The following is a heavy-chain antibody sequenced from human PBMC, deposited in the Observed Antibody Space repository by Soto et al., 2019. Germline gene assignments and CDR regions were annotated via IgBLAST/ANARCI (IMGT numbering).Heavy chain of an antibody. CDR2: ISAYNGNT. CDR1: GYTFTSYG. J-gene: IGHJ4*02. Sequence: QVQLVQFGAEVKKPGASVKVSCKASGYTFTSYGISWVRQAPGQGLEWMGWISAYNGNTNYAQKLQGRVTMTTDTSTSTAYMELRSLRSDDTAVYYCARENYYYDSSGTPYYFDYWGQGTLVTVSS. V-gene: IGHV1-18*01. CDR3: ARENYYYDSSGTPYYFDY. D-gene: IGHD3-22*01.